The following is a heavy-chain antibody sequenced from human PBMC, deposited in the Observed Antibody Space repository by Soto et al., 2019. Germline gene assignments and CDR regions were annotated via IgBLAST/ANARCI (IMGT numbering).Heavy chain of an antibody. V-gene: IGHV3-74*01. CDR3: ARGPTMTTVTTYYYYYGMDV. J-gene: IGHJ6*02. Sequence: PGGSLRLSCAASGFTFSSYWMHWVRQAPGKGLVWVSRINSDGSSTSYADSVKGRFTISRDNAKNTLYLQMNSLRAEDTAVYYCARGPTMTTVTTYYYYYGMDVWGQGTTVTVSS. CDR2: INSDGSST. CDR1: GFTFSSYW. D-gene: IGHD4-17*01.